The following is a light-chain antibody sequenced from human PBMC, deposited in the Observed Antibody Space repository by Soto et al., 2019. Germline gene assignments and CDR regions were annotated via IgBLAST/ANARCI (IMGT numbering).Light chain of an antibody. CDR2: EVS. J-gene: IGLJ2*01. Sequence: ALTQPASVSGSPGQSITISCTGTSSDVGGYNYVSWYQQHPGKAPKLMIYEVSNRPSGVSNRFSGSKSGNTASLTTSGLQAEDEADYYCSSYTSSSLVVFGGGTKVTVL. CDR3: SSYTSSSLVV. V-gene: IGLV2-14*01. CDR1: SSDVGGYNY.